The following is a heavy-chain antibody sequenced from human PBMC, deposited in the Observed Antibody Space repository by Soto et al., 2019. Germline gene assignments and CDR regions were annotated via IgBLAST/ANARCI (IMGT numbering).Heavy chain of an antibody. CDR1: GFTFSSYA. D-gene: IGHD3-22*01. CDR2: ISYDGSNK. CDR3: ARELGVAMIVVVPFDY. V-gene: IGHV3-30-3*01. J-gene: IGHJ4*02. Sequence: PGGSLRLSCAASGFTFSSYAMHWVRQAPGKGLEWVAVISYDGSNKYYADSVKGRFTISRDNSKNTLYLQMNSLRAEDTAVYYCARELGVAMIVVVPFDYWGQGTLVTVSS.